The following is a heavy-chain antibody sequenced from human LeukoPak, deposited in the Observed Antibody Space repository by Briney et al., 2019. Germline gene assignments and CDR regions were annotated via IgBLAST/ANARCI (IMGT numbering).Heavy chain of an antibody. CDR1: GGSINTYY. CDR3: ARLSTYYDSSDYYYLYYFDY. CDR2: IYYSGST. D-gene: IGHD3-22*01. Sequence: SETLSLTCSVSGGSINTYYWTWIRLSPGKGLGWIGYIYYSGSTNYNPSLKSRVTISVDTSKNQFSLNLSSVTAADTAVYYCARLSTYYDSSDYYYLYYFDYWGQGTLVTVSS. V-gene: IGHV4-59*08. J-gene: IGHJ4*02.